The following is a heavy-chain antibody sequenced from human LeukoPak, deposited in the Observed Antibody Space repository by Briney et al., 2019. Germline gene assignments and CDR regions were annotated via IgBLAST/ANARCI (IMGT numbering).Heavy chain of an antibody. CDR3: AHIYGSGITDNWFDP. Sequence: ASVKVSCKASGYSFTNYGLTWVRQAPGQGLEWMGWISAYNGNTNYAQKLQGRVTMTTDTSTSTAYMELRSLRSDDTAVYYCAHIYGSGITDNWFDPWGQGTLVTVSS. CDR2: ISAYNGNT. CDR1: GYSFTNYG. J-gene: IGHJ5*02. V-gene: IGHV1-18*01. D-gene: IGHD3-10*01.